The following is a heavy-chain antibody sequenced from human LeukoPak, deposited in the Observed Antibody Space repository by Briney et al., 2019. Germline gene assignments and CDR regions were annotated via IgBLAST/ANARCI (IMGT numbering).Heavy chain of an antibody. CDR2: INHSGST. V-gene: IGHV4-34*01. CDR1: SGSFSGYY. D-gene: IGHD3-10*01. J-gene: IGHJ6*03. Sequence: SETLSLTCAVYSGSFSGYYWSWIRQPPGKGLEWIGEINHSGSTNYNPSLKSRVTISVETSKNQSSLKLSSVTAADTAVYYCARAVGSGSFQTYYYYMDVWGKGTTVTISS. CDR3: ARAVGSGSFQTYYYYMDV.